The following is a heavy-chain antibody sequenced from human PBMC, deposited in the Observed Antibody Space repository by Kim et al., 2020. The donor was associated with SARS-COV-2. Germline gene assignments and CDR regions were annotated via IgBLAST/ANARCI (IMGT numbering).Heavy chain of an antibody. V-gene: IGHV1-24*01. J-gene: IGHJ5*02. CDR3: ATWSSSSWYPQWFDP. D-gene: IGHD6-13*01. CDR2: FDPEDGET. Sequence: ASVKVSCKVSGYTLTELSMHWVRQAPGKGLEWMGGFDPEDGETIYAQKFQGSVTMTEDTSTDTAYMELSSLRSEDTAVYYCATWSSSSWYPQWFDPWGQGTLVTVSS. CDR1: GYTLTELS.